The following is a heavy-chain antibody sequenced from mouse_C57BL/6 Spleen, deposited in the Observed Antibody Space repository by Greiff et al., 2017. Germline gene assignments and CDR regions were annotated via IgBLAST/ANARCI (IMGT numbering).Heavy chain of an antibody. CDR2: IDPSDSYT. V-gene: IGHV1-50*01. D-gene: IGHD1-1*01. CDR3: ARGGVTTVVSDAY. J-gene: IGHJ3*01. Sequence: QVQLQQSGAELVKPGASVKLSCKASGYTFTSYWMQWVKQRPGQGLEWIGEIDPSDSYTNYNQKFKGKATLTVDTSSSTAYMQLSSLTSEDSAVSYCARGGVTTVVSDAYWGQGTLVTVSA. CDR1: GYTFTSYW.